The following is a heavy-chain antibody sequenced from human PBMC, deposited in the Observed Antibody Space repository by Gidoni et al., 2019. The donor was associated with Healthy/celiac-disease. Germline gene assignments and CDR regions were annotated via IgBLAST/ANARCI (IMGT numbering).Heavy chain of an antibody. CDR2: IIPIFSTA. J-gene: IGHJ6*03. CDR1: GGTFSSYA. Sequence: QVQLVQSGAEVKKPGSSVKVFCKASGGTFSSYAISWVRQSPGQGLEWMGGIIPIFSTANYAQKFQGRVTITADESTSTAYMELSSLRSEDTAVYYCASPYSRIDDYYYYMDVWGKGNTVTVSS. V-gene: IGHV1-69*01. D-gene: IGHD6-13*01. CDR3: ASPYSRIDDYYYYMDV.